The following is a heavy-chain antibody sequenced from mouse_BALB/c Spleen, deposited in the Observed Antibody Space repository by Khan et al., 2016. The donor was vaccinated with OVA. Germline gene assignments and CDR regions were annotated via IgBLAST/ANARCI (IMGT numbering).Heavy chain of an antibody. CDR2: ISYSGST. D-gene: IGHD1-2*01. Sequence: EVELVESGPGLVKPSQSLSLTCTVTGYSITSGYAWNWIRQFPGNKLEWMGYISYSGSTNYNPSLKSRISIPRDTSKNQFFLQLNYVTTNDTATYYCSRTASIKYWGQGTTLTVSS. CDR1: GYSITSGYA. V-gene: IGHV3-2*02. J-gene: IGHJ2*01. CDR3: SRTASIKY.